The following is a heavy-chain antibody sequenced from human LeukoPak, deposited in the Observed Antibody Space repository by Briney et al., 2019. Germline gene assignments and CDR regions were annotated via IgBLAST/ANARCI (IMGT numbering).Heavy chain of an antibody. D-gene: IGHD2-8*01. CDR2: ISGSGGST. J-gene: IGHJ6*02. CDR1: GFTFSSYA. V-gene: IGHV3-23*01. CDR3: AKDLYSGAFYYYYGMDV. Sequence: PGGSLRLSCAASGFTFSSYAMSWVRQAPGKGLEWVSAISGSGGSTYYADSVKGRFTISRGNSKNTLYLQMNSLRAEDTAVYYCAKDLYSGAFYYYYGMDVWGQGTTVTVSS.